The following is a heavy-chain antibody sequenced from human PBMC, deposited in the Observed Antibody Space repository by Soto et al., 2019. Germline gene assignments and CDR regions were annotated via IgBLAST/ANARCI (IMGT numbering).Heavy chain of an antibody. D-gene: IGHD6-6*01. CDR2: TYYRSKWYN. J-gene: IGHJ6*02. V-gene: IGHV6-1*01. CDR3: AGWSXSSSSSHLGYYYYGMDV. CDR1: GDSVSSNSAA. Sequence: SQTHSLTCAISGDSVSSNSAAWNWIRQSPSRGLEWLGRTYYRSKWYNDYAVSVKSRITINPDTSKNQFSLQLNSVTPEDTAVYYCAGWSXSSSSSHLGYYYYGMDVWGPGTTVTVSS.